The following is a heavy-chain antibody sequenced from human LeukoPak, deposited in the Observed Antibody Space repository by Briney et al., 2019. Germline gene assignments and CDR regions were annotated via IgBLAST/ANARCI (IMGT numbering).Heavy chain of an antibody. V-gene: IGHV3-7*03. CDR3: ARDLGVYGDYAYYYYGMDV. CDR1: GFTFSNYW. CDR2: INRDGSER. D-gene: IGHD4-17*01. J-gene: IGHJ6*02. Sequence: GGSLRLSCAASGFTFSNYWMTWVRQAPGKGLEWVANINRDGSERYYVDSVKGRFTISRDDAKSSLYLQMNSLRAEDTAVYYCARDLGVYGDYAYYYYGMDVWGQGTTVTVSS.